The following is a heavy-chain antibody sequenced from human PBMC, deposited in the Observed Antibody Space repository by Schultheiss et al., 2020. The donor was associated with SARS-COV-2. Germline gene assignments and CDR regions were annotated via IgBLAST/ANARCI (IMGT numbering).Heavy chain of an antibody. V-gene: IGHV4-34*01. D-gene: IGHD6-19*01. CDR2: INHSGST. J-gene: IGHJ4*01. CDR3: ARPGIGWETYYFDL. Sequence: GSLRLSCAASAFTFSSYAMSWIRQPPGKGLEWIGEINHSGSTNYNPSLKSRVTISVDTSKNQFSLKLTSVTAADTAVYYCARPGIGWETYYFDLWGQGTLVTVSS. CDR1: AFTFSSYA.